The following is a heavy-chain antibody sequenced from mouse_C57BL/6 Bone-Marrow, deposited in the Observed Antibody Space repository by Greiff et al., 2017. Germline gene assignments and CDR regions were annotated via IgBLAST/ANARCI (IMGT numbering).Heavy chain of an antibody. Sequence: DVMLVESGGGLVQPGGSMKLSCAASGFTFSDAWMDWVRQSPEKGLEWVAEIRNKANNHATYYAESVKGRFTISRDDSKSSVYLQMNSLRAEDTGIYYCTRGGLRRVFDYWGQGTTLTVSS. V-gene: IGHV6-6*01. CDR1: GFTFSDAW. CDR3: TRGGLRRVFDY. CDR2: IRNKANNHAT. D-gene: IGHD2-4*01. J-gene: IGHJ2*01.